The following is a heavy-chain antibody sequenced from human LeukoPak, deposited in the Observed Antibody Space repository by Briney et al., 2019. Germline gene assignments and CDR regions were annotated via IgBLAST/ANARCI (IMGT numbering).Heavy chain of an antibody. Sequence: ASVKVSCKASGYTFTSYDINWVRQATGQGLVWMGWMNPNSGNTGYAQKFQGRVTMTRNTSISTAYMELSSLRSEDTAVYYCARVMDTDVLSGYWGQGTLVTVSS. V-gene: IGHV1-8*01. CDR1: GYTFTSYD. J-gene: IGHJ4*02. D-gene: IGHD5-18*01. CDR2: MNPNSGNT. CDR3: ARVMDTDVLSGY.